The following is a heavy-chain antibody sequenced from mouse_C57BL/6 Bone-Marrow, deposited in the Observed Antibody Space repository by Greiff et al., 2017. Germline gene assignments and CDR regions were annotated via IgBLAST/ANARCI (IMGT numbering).Heavy chain of an antibody. CDR1: GYAFTNYL. J-gene: IGHJ1*03. CDR3: ARYYGNWGYFGV. Sequence: QVQLQQSGAELVRPGTSVKVSCKASGYAFTNYLIEWVKQRPGQGLEWIGVINPGSGGTNYNEKFKGKATLTADKSSSTAYMQLSSLTSEDSAVYFCARYYGNWGYFGVWGTGTTVTVSS. CDR2: INPGSGGT. D-gene: IGHD2-1*01. V-gene: IGHV1-54*01.